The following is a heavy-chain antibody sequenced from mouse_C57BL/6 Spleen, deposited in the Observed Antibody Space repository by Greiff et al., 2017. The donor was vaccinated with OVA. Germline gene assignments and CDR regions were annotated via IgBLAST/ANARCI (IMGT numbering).Heavy chain of an antibody. CDR3: ARAPLLRGVDY. J-gene: IGHJ2*01. CDR2: ISDGGSYT. D-gene: IGHD1-1*01. Sequence: EVKLMESGGGLVKPGGSLKLSCAASGFTFSSYAMSWVRQTPEKRLEWVATISDGGSYTYYPDNVKGRFTISRDNAKNNLYLQMSHLKSEDTAMYYCARAPLLRGVDYWGQGTTLTVSS. V-gene: IGHV5-4*03. CDR1: GFTFSSYA.